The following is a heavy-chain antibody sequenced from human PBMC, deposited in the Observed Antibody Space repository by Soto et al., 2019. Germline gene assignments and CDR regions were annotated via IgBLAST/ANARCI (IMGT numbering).Heavy chain of an antibody. D-gene: IGHD1-20*01. J-gene: IGHJ6*02. CDR1: GYTFTSYG. V-gene: IGHV1-18*01. CDR3: AREGRYFGDYYYYYGMDV. Sequence: ASVKVSCKXSGYTFTSYGISWVRQAPGQGLEWMGWISAYNGNTNYAQKLQGRVTMTTDTSTSTAYMELRSLRSDDTAVYYCAREGRYFGDYYYYYGMDVWGQGTTVTVSS. CDR2: ISAYNGNT.